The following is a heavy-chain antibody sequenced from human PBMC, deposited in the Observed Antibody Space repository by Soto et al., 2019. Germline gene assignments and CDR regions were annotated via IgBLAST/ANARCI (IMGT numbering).Heavy chain of an antibody. CDR3: ARDVGGSGSYVYYGMDV. J-gene: IGHJ6*02. CDR2: IYYSGST. V-gene: IGHV4-31*03. CDR1: DGCITRGAYY. Sequence: SQPISLTRRVADGCITRGAYYQCWIRQHPGKGLEWIGYIYYSGSTYYNPSLKSRVTISVDTSKNQFSLKLSSVTAADTAVYYCARDVGGSGSYVYYGMDVWGQGTTVTSP. D-gene: IGHD3-10*01.